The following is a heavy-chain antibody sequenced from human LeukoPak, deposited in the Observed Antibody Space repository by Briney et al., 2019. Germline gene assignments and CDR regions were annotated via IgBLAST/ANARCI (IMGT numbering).Heavy chain of an antibody. D-gene: IGHD5-18*01. CDR2: ISYDGSNK. CDR1: GFTFSSYG. V-gene: IGHV3-30*18. Sequence: GGSLRLSCAASGFTFSSYGMHWVRQAPGKGLEWVAVISYDGSNKYYADSVKGRFTISRDNSKNTLYLQMNSLRAQDTAVYYCAKGYSYGQGYYYYGMDVWGQGTTVTVSS. J-gene: IGHJ6*02. CDR3: AKGYSYGQGYYYYGMDV.